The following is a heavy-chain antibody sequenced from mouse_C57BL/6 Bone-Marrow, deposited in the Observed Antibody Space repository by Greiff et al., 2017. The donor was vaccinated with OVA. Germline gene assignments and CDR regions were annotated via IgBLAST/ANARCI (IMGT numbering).Heavy chain of an antibody. CDR1: GYAFSSSW. V-gene: IGHV1-82*01. CDR3: ARYHYAMDY. J-gene: IGHJ4*01. Sequence: QVHVKQSGPELVKPGASVKISCKASGYAFSSSWMNWVKQRPGKGLEWIGRIYPGDGDTNYNGKFKGKATLTADKSSSTAYIQLSSLTSEDSAVYFCARYHYAMDYWGQGTSVTVSS. CDR2: IYPGDGDT.